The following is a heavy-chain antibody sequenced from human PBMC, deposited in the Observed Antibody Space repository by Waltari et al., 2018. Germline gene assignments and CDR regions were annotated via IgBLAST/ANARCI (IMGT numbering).Heavy chain of an antibody. CDR2: VHGIGRN. V-gene: IGHV4-4*02. CDR3: ARDRGRGLYLDT. D-gene: IGHD2-15*01. Sequence: QLQLQESGPGLVKPSGPLSLRCVVSGDSGSTNYLWNWVRQAPKKGLEWVGQVHGIGRNNYKPFFASPISISLETSNNQVSLKVTSATAADTAMYYCARDRGRGLYLDTWGPGTLVTVSP. J-gene: IGHJ4*02. CDR1: GDSGSTNYL.